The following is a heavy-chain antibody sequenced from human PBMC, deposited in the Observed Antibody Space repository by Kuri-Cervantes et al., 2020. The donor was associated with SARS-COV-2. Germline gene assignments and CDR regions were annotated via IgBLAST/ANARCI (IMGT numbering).Heavy chain of an antibody. CDR3: AKTLRVYSSSPFDY. CDR1: GFTFSSYA. J-gene: IGHJ4*02. CDR2: ISGSGGST. V-gene: IGHV3-23*01. D-gene: IGHD6-13*01. Sequence: GESLKISCAASGFTFSSYAMSWVRQAPGKGLEWVSAISGSGGSTYYADSVKGRFTISRDSSKNTLYLQMNSLRAEDTAVYYCAKTLRVYSSSPFDYWGQGTLVTVSS.